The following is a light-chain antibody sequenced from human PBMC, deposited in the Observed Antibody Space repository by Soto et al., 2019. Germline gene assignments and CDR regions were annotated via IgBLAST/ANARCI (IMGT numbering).Light chain of an antibody. Sequence: DIQMTPSPSSVSASVGDRVTITCRASQGISSFLAWYQQTPGKAPKLLIYAASSLQSGVPSRFSGSGSGTDFTLTISSLQPEDFATYYCQQGSDFPLTFGGGTRVEIK. CDR3: QQGSDFPLT. CDR1: QGISSF. CDR2: AAS. V-gene: IGKV1D-12*01. J-gene: IGKJ4*01.